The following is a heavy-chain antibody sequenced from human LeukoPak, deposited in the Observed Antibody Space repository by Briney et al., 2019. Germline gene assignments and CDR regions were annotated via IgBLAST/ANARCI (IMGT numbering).Heavy chain of an antibody. CDR1: GYTFTGYY. CDR3: ARESRNYYDSSGSDV. CDR2: INPNSGGT. J-gene: IGHJ6*04. V-gene: IGHV1-2*02. D-gene: IGHD3-22*01. Sequence: ASVKVSCKASGYTFTGYYMHWVRQAPGQGLEWMGWINPNSGGTNYAQKFQGRVTMTRDTSISTAYMELSRLRSDDTAVYYCARESRNYYDSSGSDVWGKGTTVTVSS.